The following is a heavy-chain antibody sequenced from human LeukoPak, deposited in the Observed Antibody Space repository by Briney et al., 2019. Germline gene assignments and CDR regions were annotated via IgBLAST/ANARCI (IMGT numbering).Heavy chain of an antibody. V-gene: IGHV3-23*01. CDR2: ISGSGGST. J-gene: IGHJ4*02. Sequence: GGSLRLSCAASGFTFSSYAMSWVRQAPGKGLEWVSAISGSGGSTYYADSVKGRFTISRDNSKNTLYLQMNSLRAEDTAVYYCAKAFKGWTSIPKVVDYWGQGTLVTVSS. CDR3: AKAFKGWTSIPKVVDY. CDR1: GFTFSSYA. D-gene: IGHD6-6*01.